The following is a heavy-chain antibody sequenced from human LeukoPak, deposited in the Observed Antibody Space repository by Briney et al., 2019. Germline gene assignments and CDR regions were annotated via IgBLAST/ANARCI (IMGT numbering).Heavy chain of an antibody. D-gene: IGHD6-19*01. V-gene: IGHV1-2*02. J-gene: IGHJ3*02. CDR3: ASNKGYSSGWYSHLQARLLNPDDAFDI. CDR2: INPNSGGT. Sequence: GASVKVSCKASGYTFTGYYMHWVRQAPGQGLEWMGWINPNSGGTNYAQKFQGRVTMTRDTSISTAYMELSRLRSDDTAVYYCASNKGYSSGWYSHLQARLLNPDDAFDIWGQGTMVTVSS. CDR1: GYTFTGYY.